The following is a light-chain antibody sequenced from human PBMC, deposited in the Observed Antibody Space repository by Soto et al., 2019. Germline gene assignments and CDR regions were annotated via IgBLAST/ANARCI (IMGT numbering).Light chain of an antibody. Sequence: DIRMTQSPSSLSASVGDRVTITCRASQSVSSYLSWYQHRPGEAPKLLIYAASSLQSGVPSRFSGSGSGTGFTLTISSLQPEDFATYSRQQHYNAPPPLGPGTNVDIK. V-gene: IGKV1-39*01. CDR2: AAS. CDR1: QSVSSY. CDR3: QQHYNAPPP. J-gene: IGKJ3*01.